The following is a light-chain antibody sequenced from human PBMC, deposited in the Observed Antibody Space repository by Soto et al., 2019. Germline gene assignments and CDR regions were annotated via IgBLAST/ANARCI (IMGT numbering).Light chain of an antibody. CDR3: QQSDSTPMYT. CDR2: AAS. CDR1: QSISSY. Sequence: DIQMTQSPSSLASSVGDRGTITCRASQSISSYLNWFQQKPGKARKLLIYAASSLKSRVTSRFSGSGSGTDFTLTISSLQPKDFATYYCQQSDSTPMYTFGQGPKLEIK. J-gene: IGKJ2*01. V-gene: IGKV1-39*01.